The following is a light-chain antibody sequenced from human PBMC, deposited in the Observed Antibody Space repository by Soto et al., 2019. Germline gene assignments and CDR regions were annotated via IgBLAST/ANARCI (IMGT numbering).Light chain of an antibody. CDR2: DVS. CDR3: SSFTTSGTLV. CDR1: NNDVSAYDY. V-gene: IGLV2-14*01. Sequence: QCVLTQPASVSGSPGQSVTIPCTGTNNDVSAYDYVSWYQQHPGKVPTLIIFDVSSRPAGVSNRFSGSKSGNTASLTISGLQAEDEADYYCSSFTTSGTLVFGGGTKVTVL. J-gene: IGLJ3*02.